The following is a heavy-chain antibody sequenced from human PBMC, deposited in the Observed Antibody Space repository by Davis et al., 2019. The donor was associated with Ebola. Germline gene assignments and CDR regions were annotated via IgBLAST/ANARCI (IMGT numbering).Heavy chain of an antibody. CDR3: AGQSIAARRVDYSYGMDV. V-gene: IGHV1-69*06. Sequence: SLMVSCRASCSTFTTYALHGLLHPPRQGLEWMVGIIPIFGTANYAQKFQGRVTITADKSTSTAYMGLSSLRSEDTAVYYCAGQSIAARRVDYSYGMDVWGQGTTVTVSS. CDR2: IIPIFGTA. D-gene: IGHD6-6*01. J-gene: IGHJ6*02. CDR1: CSTFTTYA.